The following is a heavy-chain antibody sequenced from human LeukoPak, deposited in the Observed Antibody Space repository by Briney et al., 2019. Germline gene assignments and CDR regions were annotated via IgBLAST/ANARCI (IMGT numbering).Heavy chain of an antibody. Sequence: APVNVSFKASGYTFTSYGISWVRQAPGQGLEWMGWISAYNGNTNYAQKLQGRVTMTTDTSTSTAYMELRSLRSDDTAVYYCARAGYCSSTSCVVKDGYYYYGMDVWGQGTTVTVSS. D-gene: IGHD2-2*01. CDR2: ISAYNGNT. CDR1: GYTFTSYG. J-gene: IGHJ6*02. V-gene: IGHV1-18*01. CDR3: ARAGYCSSTSCVVKDGYYYYGMDV.